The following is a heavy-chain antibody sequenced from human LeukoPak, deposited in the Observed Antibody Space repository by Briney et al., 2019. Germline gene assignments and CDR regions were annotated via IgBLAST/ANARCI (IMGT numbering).Heavy chain of an antibody. D-gene: IGHD6-19*01. J-gene: IGHJ4*02. CDR3: ARVSSSGWTSSGFFFDY. V-gene: IGHV4-39*07. CDR1: GGSISSSSYS. CDR2: IYYSGST. Sequence: SETLSLTCTVSGGSISSSSYSWGWIRQPPGKGLEWIGNIYYSGSTFYNPSLKSRVTISVDTSKNQFSLKLSSVTAADTAVYYCARVSSSGWTSSGFFFDYWGQGTLVTVSS.